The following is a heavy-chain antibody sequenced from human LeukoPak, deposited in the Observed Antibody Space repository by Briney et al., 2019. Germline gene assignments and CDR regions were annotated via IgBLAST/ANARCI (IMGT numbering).Heavy chain of an antibody. CDR2: IHYSGST. CDR3: ARQTTVAGPTWFDT. D-gene: IGHD6-19*01. Sequence: PSETLSLTCTVSGGSVSTSRYYWGWIRQSPGKGLEWIGSIHYSGSTHDNPSLQSRVTLSVDTSKNQFSLKLNSGTAADTAVYYCARQTTVAGPTWFDTWGQGTLVTVSS. V-gene: IGHV4-39*01. J-gene: IGHJ5*02. CDR1: GGSVSTSRYY.